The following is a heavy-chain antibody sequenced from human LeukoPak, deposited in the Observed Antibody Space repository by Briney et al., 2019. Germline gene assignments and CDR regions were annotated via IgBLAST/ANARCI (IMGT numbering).Heavy chain of an antibody. CDR3: ARDLVTGMDV. D-gene: IGHD4-11*01. Sequence: GSLRLSCAASGFTFSSYAMHWVRQAPGKGLEWVAVISYDGSNKYYADSVKGRFTMSRDNSKNTLYLQMNSPRAEDTAVYYCARDLVTGMDVWGQGTTVTVSS. CDR1: GFTFSSYA. V-gene: IGHV3-30-3*01. CDR2: ISYDGSNK. J-gene: IGHJ6*02.